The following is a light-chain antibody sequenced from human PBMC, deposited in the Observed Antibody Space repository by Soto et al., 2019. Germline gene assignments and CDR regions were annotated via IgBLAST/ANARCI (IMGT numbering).Light chain of an antibody. CDR3: QQYNSYSPEGLT. CDR2: DAS. V-gene: IGKV1-5*01. CDR1: QSISSW. J-gene: IGKJ4*01. Sequence: DIQMTQSPSTLSASVGDRVTITCRVSQSISSWLAWYQQKPGKAPKLLIYDASSLESGVPSRFSGSGSGTEFTLTISSLQPGDFATYFCQQYNSYSPEGLTFGGGTKVDIK.